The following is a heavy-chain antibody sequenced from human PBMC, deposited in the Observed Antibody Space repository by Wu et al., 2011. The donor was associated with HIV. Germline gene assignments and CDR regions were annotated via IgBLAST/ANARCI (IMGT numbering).Heavy chain of an antibody. CDR2: IIPMFGTA. V-gene: IGHV1-69*14. Sequence: QVQLVQSGAEVKKPGSSVKVSCKASGGTFSSYGISWVRQAPGQGLEWMGGIIPMFGTAIYAHKFQGRLTITADKSSNTASMELTSLKSEDTAVYYCATDPTIAVAGTKSFWGRGTLVSVSS. D-gene: IGHD6-19*01. J-gene: IGHJ4*02. CDR1: GGTFSSYG. CDR3: ATDPTIAVAGTKSF.